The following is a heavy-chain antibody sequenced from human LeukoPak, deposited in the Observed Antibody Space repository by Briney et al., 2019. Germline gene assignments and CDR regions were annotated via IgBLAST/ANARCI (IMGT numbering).Heavy chain of an antibody. CDR1: GFTFSSYW. CDR3: AREILNDYTNWFDP. D-gene: IGHD4-11*01. J-gene: IGHJ5*02. Sequence: GGSLRLSCAASGFTFSSYWMSWVRQAPGKGLEWVANIKQDGSEKYYVDSVKGRFTISRDNAKNSLYLQMNSLRAEDTAVYYCAREILNDYTNWFDPWGQGTLVTVSS. V-gene: IGHV3-7*01. CDR2: IKQDGSEK.